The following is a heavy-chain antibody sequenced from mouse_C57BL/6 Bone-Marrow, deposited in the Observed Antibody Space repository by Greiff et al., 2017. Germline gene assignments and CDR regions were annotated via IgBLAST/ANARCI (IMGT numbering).Heavy chain of an antibody. Sequence: EVMLVESGEGLVKPGGSLKLSCAASGFTFSSYAMSWVRQTPEKRLEWVAYISSGGDYIYYADTVKGRFTISRDNARNTLYLQMSSLKSEDTAMYYCTRKIRGDYGSSYDYWGQGTTLTVSS. D-gene: IGHD1-1*01. CDR3: TRKIRGDYGSSYDY. J-gene: IGHJ2*01. CDR2: ISSGGDYI. V-gene: IGHV5-9-1*02. CDR1: GFTFSSYA.